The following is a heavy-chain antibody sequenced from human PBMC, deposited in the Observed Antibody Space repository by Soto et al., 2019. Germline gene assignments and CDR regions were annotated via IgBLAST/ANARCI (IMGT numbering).Heavy chain of an antibody. Sequence: GGSLRLSCAASGFTFSNYGMHWVRQAPGKGLEWVAVISYDGSDKYYADSVKGRFSISRDNSKNTLYLQMNSLRAEDTAVYYCAKVTGYCSSSSCRRDYYYYYGMDVWGQGTTVTVSS. V-gene: IGHV3-30*18. CDR3: AKVTGYCSSSSCRRDYYYYYGMDV. J-gene: IGHJ6*02. CDR1: GFTFSNYG. CDR2: ISYDGSDK. D-gene: IGHD2-2*01.